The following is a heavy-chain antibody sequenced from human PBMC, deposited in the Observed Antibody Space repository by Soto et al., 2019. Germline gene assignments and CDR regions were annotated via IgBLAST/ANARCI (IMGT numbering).Heavy chain of an antibody. CDR3: ARYGSGRYHYYYGMDV. CDR2: IKQDGSEK. CDR1: GFTFSSYW. D-gene: IGHD3-10*01. V-gene: IGHV3-7*05. Sequence: GGSLRLSCAASGFTFSSYWMSWVRQAPGKGLEWVANIKQDGSEKYYVDSVKGRFTISRDNAKNSLYLQMNSLRAEDTAVYYCARYGSGRYHYYYGMDVWGQGTTVTVSS. J-gene: IGHJ6*02.